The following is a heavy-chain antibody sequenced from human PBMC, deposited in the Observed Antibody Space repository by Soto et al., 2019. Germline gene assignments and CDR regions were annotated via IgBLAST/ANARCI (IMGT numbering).Heavy chain of an antibody. D-gene: IGHD3-3*01. CDR3: ATDYTFLFAVVTTRYYYRMDV. CDR2: INPSGGST. J-gene: IGHJ6*02. V-gene: IGHV1-46*01. CDR1: GYTFTSYY. Sequence: GASVKVSCKASGYTFTSYYMHWVRQAPGQGFEWMGIINPSGGSTSYAQKFQGRVTMTRDTSTSTDYMELSSLRYEDTAVYYCATDYTFLFAVVTTRYYYRMDVWRQGTTVTVSS.